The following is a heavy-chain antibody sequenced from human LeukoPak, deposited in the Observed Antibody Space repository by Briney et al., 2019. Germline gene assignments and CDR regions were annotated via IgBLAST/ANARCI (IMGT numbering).Heavy chain of an antibody. V-gene: IGHV1-46*01. Sequence: ASVKVSCKASGYTFTSYYMHWVRQAPGQGLEWMGIINPSGGSTSYAQKFQGRVTMTRDMSTSTVYMELSSLRSEDTAMYYCARDHVDWSTLGVWGKGTTVTVSS. CDR3: ARDHVDWSTLGV. CDR1: GYTFTSYY. J-gene: IGHJ6*04. CDR2: INPSGGST. D-gene: IGHD3-9*01.